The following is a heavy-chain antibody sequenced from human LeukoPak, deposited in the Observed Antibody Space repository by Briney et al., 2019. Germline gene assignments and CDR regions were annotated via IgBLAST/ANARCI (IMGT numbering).Heavy chain of an antibody. CDR3: AKEGGYSYESDAFDI. CDR2: IKQDGSEK. V-gene: IGHV3-7*01. CDR1: GFTFNIYG. D-gene: IGHD5-18*01. Sequence: GGSLRLSCAASGFTFNIYGMHWVRQAPGKGLEWVANIKQDGSEKYYVDSVKGRFTISRDNAKNSLYLQMNSLRAEDTAVYYCAKEGGYSYESDAFDIWGQGTMVTVSS. J-gene: IGHJ3*02.